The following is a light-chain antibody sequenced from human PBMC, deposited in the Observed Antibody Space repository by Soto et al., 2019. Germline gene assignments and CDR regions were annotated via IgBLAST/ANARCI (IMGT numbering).Light chain of an antibody. V-gene: IGLV2-8*01. CDR3: TSYGDNNNLV. Sequence: QSALTQPPSASGSPGQSVTISCSGTNSDVGGYTYVSWCQQHPGKAPKLVIYEVNKRPSGVPDRFSGSKSGSTASLTISGLQAEDEADYYCTSYGDNNNLVFGGGTQLTVL. CDR1: NSDVGGYTY. J-gene: IGLJ2*01. CDR2: EVN.